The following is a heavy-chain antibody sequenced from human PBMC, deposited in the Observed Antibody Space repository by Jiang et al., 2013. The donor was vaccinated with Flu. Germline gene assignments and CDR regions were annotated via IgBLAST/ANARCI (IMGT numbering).Heavy chain of an antibody. V-gene: IGHV6-1*01. CDR2: TYYRSKWYN. J-gene: IGHJ4*02. CDR1: SVSSNSAA. Sequence: SVSSNSAAWNWIRQSPSRGLEWLGRTYYRSKWYNDYAVSVKSRITINPDTSKNQFSLQLNSVTPEDTAVYYCARDLTSIAARPVGYFDCWGQGTLVTVSS. D-gene: IGHD6-6*01. CDR3: ARDLTSIAARPVGYFDC.